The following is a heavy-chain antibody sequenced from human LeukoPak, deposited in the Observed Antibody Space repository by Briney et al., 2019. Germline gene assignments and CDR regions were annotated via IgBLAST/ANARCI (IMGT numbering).Heavy chain of an antibody. Sequence: PSQTLSLTCTVSGGATSTYYWSSIRQPAGNRLEWIGRIYTTRSTNYHPSLKSPATMSVDTSKNQFYLELSSVTAADTAVYYCARATSGIVGASLFDYWGQGTLVTVSS. J-gene: IGHJ4*02. V-gene: IGHV4-4*07. D-gene: IGHD1-26*01. CDR1: GGATSTYY. CDR2: IYTTRST. CDR3: ARATSGIVGASLFDY.